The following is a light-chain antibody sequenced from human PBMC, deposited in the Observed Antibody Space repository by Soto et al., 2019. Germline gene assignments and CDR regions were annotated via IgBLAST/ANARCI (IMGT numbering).Light chain of an antibody. CDR1: QSVSNK. J-gene: IGKJ5*01. CDR3: QQYNAWHPIT. V-gene: IGKV3-15*01. Sequence: IVLTQSPATLSLSPGERVTLSWRASQSVSNKLAWYQKRPGQAPRLLIYGASTRATGIPARFSGSGSWTEFTLTISILHSEDFAVYYCQQYNAWHPITFGQGTRLEI. CDR2: GAS.